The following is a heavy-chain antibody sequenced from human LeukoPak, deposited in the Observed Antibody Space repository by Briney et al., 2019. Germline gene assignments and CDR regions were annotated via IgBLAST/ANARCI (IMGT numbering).Heavy chain of an antibody. D-gene: IGHD3-10*01. CDR3: AKVAGRYYGSGSYYNDY. CDR1: GFTFSSYA. V-gene: IGHV3-23*01. J-gene: IGHJ4*02. CDR2: ISGIGGST. Sequence: LGGSLRLPCAASGFTFSSYAMSWVRQAPGKGLEWVSGISGIGGSTKYADSVKGRFTISRDNSKNTLYLQMNSLRAEDTAVYYCAKVAGRYYGSGSYYNDYWGQGTLVTVSS.